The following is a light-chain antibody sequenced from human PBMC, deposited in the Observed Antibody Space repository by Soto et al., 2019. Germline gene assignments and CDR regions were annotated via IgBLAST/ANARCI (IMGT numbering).Light chain of an antibody. J-gene: IGKJ1*01. V-gene: IGKV1-5*01. Sequence: DIQLTQTPSTLSASIGDRVTITCRASQSLSGWLDWYQQTPGKAPKLLISDAFRLESGVPSRFRGSGSGTEFSLTISSLQPGDSATFYCQQYASYPWTFGRGTKVDIK. CDR2: DAF. CDR3: QQYASYPWT. CDR1: QSLSGW.